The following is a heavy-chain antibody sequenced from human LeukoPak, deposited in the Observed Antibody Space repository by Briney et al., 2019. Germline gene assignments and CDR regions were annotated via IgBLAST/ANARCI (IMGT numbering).Heavy chain of an antibody. Sequence: EASVKVSCKASGGTFSSYAISWVRQAPGQGLEWMGGIIPIFGTANYAQKLQGRVTITADGSTSTAYMELSSLRSEDTAVYYCARVAAAGLTRNWFDPWGQGTLVTVSS. CDR2: IIPIFGTA. CDR3: ARVAAAGLTRNWFDP. CDR1: GGTFSSYA. J-gene: IGHJ5*02. V-gene: IGHV1-69*13. D-gene: IGHD6-13*01.